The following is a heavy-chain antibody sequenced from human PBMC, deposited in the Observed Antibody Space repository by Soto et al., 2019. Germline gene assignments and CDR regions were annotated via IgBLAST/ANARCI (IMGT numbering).Heavy chain of an antibody. CDR1: GFTFSSYG. Sequence: GGSLRLSCVGSGFTFSSYGMHWVRQAPGKGLECVAVISGTGSSHYYAASVEGRFTISRENSKNTLSLHMDRLRVEDTAVYYCAKDRGGDCPDNSCYFGADYWGQRTPVTVSS. CDR2: ISGTGSSH. J-gene: IGHJ4*02. CDR3: AKDRGGDCPDNSCYFGADY. D-gene: IGHD2-2*01. V-gene: IGHV3-30*18.